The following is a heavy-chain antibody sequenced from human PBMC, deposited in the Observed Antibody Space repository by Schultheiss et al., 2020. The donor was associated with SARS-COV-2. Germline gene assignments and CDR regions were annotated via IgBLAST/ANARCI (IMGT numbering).Heavy chain of an antibody. CDR2: IWYDGSNK. CDR1: GFTFSSYG. Sequence: GGSLRLSCAASGFTFSSYGMHWVRQAPGKGLEWVAVIWYDGSNKYYADSVKGRFTISRDNSKNTLYLQMNSLRDEDTAVYYCARDPDSSPPWDGMDVWGQGTTVTVSS. J-gene: IGHJ6*02. D-gene: IGHD3-22*01. V-gene: IGHV3-33*01. CDR3: ARDPDSSPPWDGMDV.